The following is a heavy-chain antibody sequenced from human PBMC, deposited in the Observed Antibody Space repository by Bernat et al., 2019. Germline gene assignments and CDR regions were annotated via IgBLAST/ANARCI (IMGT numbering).Heavy chain of an antibody. Sequence: QVQLVQSGAEVKKPGASVKVSCKASGYTFTGYYMHWVRQAPGQGLEWMGWINPNSGGTNYAQKFQGWVTMTRDTSASTAYMELSSLRSEDTAVYYCARQTPHCSGGSCWAWYFDYWGQGTLVTVSS. CDR3: ARQTPHCSGGSCWAWYFDY. V-gene: IGHV1-2*04. CDR2: INPNSGGT. D-gene: IGHD2-15*01. CDR1: GYTFTGYY. J-gene: IGHJ4*02.